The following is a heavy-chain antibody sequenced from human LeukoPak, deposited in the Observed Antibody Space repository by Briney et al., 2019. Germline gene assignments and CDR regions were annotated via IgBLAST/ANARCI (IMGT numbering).Heavy chain of an antibody. J-gene: IGHJ3*02. CDR1: GGSISSGSYY. Sequence: SETLSLTCTVSGGSISSGSYYWSWIRQPAGKGLEWIGRIYMSGSTNYNPSLKSRVTISVDTSKNQFSLKLSSVTAADTAVYYCAGDGRVYYDILTGYYIDAFDIWGQGTMVTVSS. D-gene: IGHD3-9*01. V-gene: IGHV4-61*02. CDR3: AGDGRVYYDILTGYYIDAFDI. CDR2: IYMSGST.